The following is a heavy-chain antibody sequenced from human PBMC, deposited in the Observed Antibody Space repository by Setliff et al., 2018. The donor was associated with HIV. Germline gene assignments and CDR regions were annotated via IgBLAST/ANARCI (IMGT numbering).Heavy chain of an antibody. J-gene: IGHJ4*02. CDR3: ARDSKELLWFGELSF. V-gene: IGHV1-18*04. CDR1: RYTFPDYY. D-gene: IGHD3-10*01. Sequence: RYTFPDYYIQWVRQAPGKGLEWMGWISAYNGNTHYAQKLQGRVTMTTDTSTSTAYMELRSLRSDDTAVYYCARDSKELLWFGELSFWGQGTLVTVSS. CDR2: ISAYNGNT.